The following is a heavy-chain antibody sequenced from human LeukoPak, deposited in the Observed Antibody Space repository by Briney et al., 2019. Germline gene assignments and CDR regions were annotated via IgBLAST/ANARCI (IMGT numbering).Heavy chain of an antibody. CDR3: AKATSVVTLFDY. CDR1: GFTFSSYA. CDR2: LSGSGDRT. D-gene: IGHD4-23*01. Sequence: AGGSLRLSCAASGFTFSSYAMSWVRQAPGKGLEWVSTLSGSGDRTYYADSVKGRLTISRDNSKSTLYLQMNSLRAEDTAVYYCAKATSVVTLFDYWGQGTLVTVSS. J-gene: IGHJ4*02. V-gene: IGHV3-23*01.